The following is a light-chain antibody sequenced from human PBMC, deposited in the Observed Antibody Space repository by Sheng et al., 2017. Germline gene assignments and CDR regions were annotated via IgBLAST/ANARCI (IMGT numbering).Light chain of an antibody. CDR1: QSISSY. V-gene: IGKV1-39*01. CDR3: QQSYSTPPVT. J-gene: IGKJ4*01. CDR2: AAS. Sequence: DIQMTQSPSSLSASVGDRVTITCRASQSISSYLNWYQQKPGKAPKLLIYAASSLQSGVPSRFSGSGSGTDFTLTISSLQPEDFATYYCQQSYSTPPVTFVGGTNGRRSN.